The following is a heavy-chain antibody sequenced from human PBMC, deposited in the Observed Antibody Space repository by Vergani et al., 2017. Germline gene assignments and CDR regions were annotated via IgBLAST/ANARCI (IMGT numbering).Heavy chain of an antibody. D-gene: IGHD3-10*01. Sequence: QVQLPESGPGLVKPSETLSLTCTVSGGSISSYYWSWIRQPPGKGLEWIGYIYYSGSTNYNPSLKSRVTISVDTSKNQFSLKLSSVTAADTAVYYCARGPLWFGEFSFDYWGQGTLVTVSS. V-gene: IGHV4-59*01. J-gene: IGHJ4*02. CDR1: GGSISSYY. CDR3: ARGPLWFGEFSFDY. CDR2: IYYSGST.